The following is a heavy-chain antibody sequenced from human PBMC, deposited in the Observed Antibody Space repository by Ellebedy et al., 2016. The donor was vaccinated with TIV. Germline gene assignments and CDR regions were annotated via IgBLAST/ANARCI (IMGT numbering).Heavy chain of an antibody. D-gene: IGHD2-2*02. CDR1: GGSISSSNW. CDR2: IYHSGST. V-gene: IGHV4-4*02. J-gene: IGHJ5*02. CDR3: ARNPNTVPAYNWFDP. Sequence: MPSETLSLTCAVSGGSISSSNWWSWVRQPPGKGLEWIGEIYHSGSTNYNPSLKSRVTISVDKSKNQFSLKLSSVTAADTAVYFCARNPNTVPAYNWFDPWGQGALVTVSS.